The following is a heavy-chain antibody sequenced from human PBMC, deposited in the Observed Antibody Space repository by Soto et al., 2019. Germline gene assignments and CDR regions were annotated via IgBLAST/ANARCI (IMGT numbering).Heavy chain of an antibody. Sequence: QVQLQESGPGLVKPSETLSLTCTVSGGSISDYYWSWIRQPPGKGLEWIGYMYDSGSTRYNPSLNSRVTISVDTSKNQFSLNLRSVTAADTALYYCARNMAYWGQGTLVTVSS. CDR3: ARNMAY. CDR1: GGSISDYY. J-gene: IGHJ4*02. V-gene: IGHV4-4*09. D-gene: IGHD3-10*01. CDR2: MYDSGST.